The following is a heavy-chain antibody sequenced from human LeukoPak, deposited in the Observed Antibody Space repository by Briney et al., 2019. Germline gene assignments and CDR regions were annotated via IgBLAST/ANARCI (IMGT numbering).Heavy chain of an antibody. V-gene: IGHV4-59*01. D-gene: IGHD3-22*01. Sequence: PSETLSLTCTVSGGSISSYYWSWIRQPPGKGLEWIGYIYYSGSTNYNPSLKSRVTISVDTSMNQFSLKLSSVTAADTAVYYCARVLLSRSMIVVVITPFDYWGQGTLVTVSS. J-gene: IGHJ4*02. CDR3: ARVLLSRSMIVVVITPFDY. CDR1: GGSISSYY. CDR2: IYYSGST.